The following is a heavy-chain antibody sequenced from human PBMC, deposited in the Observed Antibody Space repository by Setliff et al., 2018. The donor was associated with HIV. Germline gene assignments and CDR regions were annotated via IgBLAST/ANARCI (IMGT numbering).Heavy chain of an antibody. J-gene: IGHJ4*02. CDR3: ATEMMYAQGSFDY. V-gene: IGHV1-24*01. Sequence: RASVKVSCKVSGYTLTELSMHWVRQAPGKGLQWMGGFDPEDAETIYAQRFQGRVTMTEDTSTDTAYMELSSLSSEDTAVYYCATEMMYAQGSFDYWGQGTLVTVAS. CDR2: FDPEDAET. CDR1: GYTLTELS. D-gene: IGHD2-8*01.